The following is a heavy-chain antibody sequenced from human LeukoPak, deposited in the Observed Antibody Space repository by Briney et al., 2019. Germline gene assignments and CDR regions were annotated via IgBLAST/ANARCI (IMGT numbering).Heavy chain of an antibody. Sequence: GGSLRLSCAASGFTFSSYAMHWVRQAPGKGLEWVAVISYDGSNKYYADSVKGRFTISRDNSKNTLYLQMNSLRAEDTAVYYCARDSATVTPFYFDYWGQGTLSPSPQ. J-gene: IGHJ4*02. V-gene: IGHV3-30*04. D-gene: IGHD4-17*01. CDR2: ISYDGSNK. CDR3: ARDSATVTPFYFDY. CDR1: GFTFSSYA.